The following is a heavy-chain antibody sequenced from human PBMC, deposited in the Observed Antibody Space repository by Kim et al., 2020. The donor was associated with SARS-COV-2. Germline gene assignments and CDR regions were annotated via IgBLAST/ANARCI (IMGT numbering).Heavy chain of an antibody. CDR1: GFTFSSYS. CDR3: ARVWEEVALDYYYYYGMDV. D-gene: IGHD1-26*01. J-gene: IGHJ6*04. V-gene: IGHV3-21*04. Sequence: GGSLRLSCAASGFTFSSYSMNWVRQAPGKGLEWVSSISSSSSYIYYADSVKGRFTISRDNAKNSLYLQMNSLRAEDTAVYYCARVWEEVALDYYYYYGMDVWGKGPTVPVSS. CDR2: ISSSSSYI.